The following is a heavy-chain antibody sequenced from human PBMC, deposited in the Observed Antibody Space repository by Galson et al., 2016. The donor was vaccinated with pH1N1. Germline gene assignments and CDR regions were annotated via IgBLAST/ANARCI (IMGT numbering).Heavy chain of an antibody. Sequence: SLRLSCAASGFTFRSYGMRWVRQAPGKGLEWVAFIRYDGGSKYYADSVKGRFTISRDNARDTLFLQMTSLRPDDRAVYYCAKGLGTTLYYYFYFMDVWGKGTTVTVSS. CDR3: AKGLGTTLYYYFYFMDV. CDR1: GFTFRSYG. J-gene: IGHJ6*03. CDR2: IRYDGGSK. D-gene: IGHD1-26*01. V-gene: IGHV3-30*02.